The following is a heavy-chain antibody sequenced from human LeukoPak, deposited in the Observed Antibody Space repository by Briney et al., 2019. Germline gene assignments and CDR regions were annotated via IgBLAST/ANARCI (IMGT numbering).Heavy chain of an antibody. Sequence: GGSLRLSCAASGFTFSSYGMHWVRQAPGKGLEWVAVIWYDGSNKYYADSVKGRFTISRDNSKNTLYLQMNSLRAEDTAVYYCANDDYGDSFDYWGQGALVTVSS. J-gene: IGHJ4*02. D-gene: IGHD4-17*01. V-gene: IGHV3-33*06. CDR2: IWYDGSNK. CDR3: ANDDYGDSFDY. CDR1: GFTFSSYG.